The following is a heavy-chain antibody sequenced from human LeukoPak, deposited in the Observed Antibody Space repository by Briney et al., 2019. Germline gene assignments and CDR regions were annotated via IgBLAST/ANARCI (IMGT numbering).Heavy chain of an antibody. D-gene: IGHD4-23*01. J-gene: IGHJ5*02. CDR2: IIPIFGTA. Sequence: GASVKVSCKASGGTFSSYAISWVRLAPGQGLEWMGGIIPIFGTANYAQKFQGRVTITTDESTSTAYMELSSLRSEDTAVYYCARDAGGPPYNWFDPWGQGTLVTVSS. CDR3: ARDAGGPPYNWFDP. CDR1: GGTFSSYA. V-gene: IGHV1-69*05.